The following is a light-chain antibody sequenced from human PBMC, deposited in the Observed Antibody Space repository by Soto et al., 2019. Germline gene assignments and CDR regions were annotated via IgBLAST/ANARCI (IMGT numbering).Light chain of an antibody. CDR2: VAS. V-gene: IGKV3-20*01. CDR3: QQYGGPSQT. CDR1: QSVGNY. J-gene: IGKJ1*01. Sequence: EIVVTQSPGTLSLSPGERATLSCRASQSVGNYLAWYQQKPGQAPRLLIYVASSRATGIPDRFSGSGSGTDFTLTISRLVPEDFAVYYCQQYGGPSQTLGQGTKVAIK.